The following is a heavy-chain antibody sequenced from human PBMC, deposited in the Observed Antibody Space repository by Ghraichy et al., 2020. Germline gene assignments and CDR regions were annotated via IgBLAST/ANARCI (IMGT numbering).Heavy chain of an antibody. D-gene: IGHD3-3*01. V-gene: IGHV4-34*01. CDR2: INHSGST. CDR1: GGSFSGYY. J-gene: IGHJ4*02. CDR3: ARSRGYYDFWSGYYTY. Sequence: SETLSLTCAVYGGSFSGYYWSWIRQPPGKGLEWIGEINHSGSTNYNPSLKSRVTISVDTSKNQFSLKLSSVTAADTAVYYCARSRGYYDFWSGYYTYWGQGTLVTVSS.